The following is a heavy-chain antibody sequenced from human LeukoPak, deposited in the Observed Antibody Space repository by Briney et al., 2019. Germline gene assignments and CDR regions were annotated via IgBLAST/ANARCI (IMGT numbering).Heavy chain of an antibody. V-gene: IGHV1-2*02. J-gene: IGHJ4*02. CDR3: ARVAFAVFCGY. D-gene: IGHD2-21*01. Sequence: ASVKVSCTAFQHTHSPSFINSGREAPGQGLEWMGWINPDSGGTNYAQNFQGRVTMTRDTSISTAFMELNRRRSDDTAGYYCARVAFAVFCGYWGEGPLVTVSS. CDR2: INPDSGGT. CDR1: HTHSPSF.